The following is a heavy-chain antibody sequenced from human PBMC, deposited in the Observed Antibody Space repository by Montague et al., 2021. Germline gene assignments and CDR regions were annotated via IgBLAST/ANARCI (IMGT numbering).Heavy chain of an antibody. CDR3: AKDAGIVVVPARHFDY. V-gene: IGHV3-9*01. J-gene: IGHJ4*02. CDR1: GFPFDDYA. CDR2: ISWNSGSI. D-gene: IGHD2-2*01. Sequence: SLRLSCAASGFPFDDYAMHWVRQTPGKGLEWVSGISWNSGSIGYADSVKGRFTISRDNAKNSLYLQMNRLRAEDTALYYCAKDAGIVVVPARHFDYWGQGTLVTVS.